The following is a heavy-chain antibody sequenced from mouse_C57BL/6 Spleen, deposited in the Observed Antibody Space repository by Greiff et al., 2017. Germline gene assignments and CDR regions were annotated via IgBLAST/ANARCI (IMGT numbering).Heavy chain of an antibody. CDR2: FHPYNDDT. V-gene: IGHV1-47*01. J-gene: IGHJ3*01. D-gene: IGHD2-2*01. CDR3: ARRGYDVAWFAY. CDR1: GYTFTTYP. Sequence: QVQLKESGAELVKPGASVKMSCKASGYTFTTYPIEWMKQNHGKSLEWIGNFHPYNDDTKYNEKFKGKATLTVEKSSSTVYLELSRLTSDDSAVYYCARRGYDVAWFAYWGQGTLVTVSA.